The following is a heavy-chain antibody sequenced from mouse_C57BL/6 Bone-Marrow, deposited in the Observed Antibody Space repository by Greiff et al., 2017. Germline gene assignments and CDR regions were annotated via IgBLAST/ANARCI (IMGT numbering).Heavy chain of an antibody. J-gene: IGHJ1*03. Sequence: QVQLQQPGAELVKPGASVKMSCKASGYTFTSYWITWVKQRPGQGLEWIGEIYPGSGSTNYNEKFKSKATLTVDTSSSTAYMQLSSLTSEDSAVYYCARPCYSNYGYFDVWGTGTAVTVSS. V-gene: IGHV1-55*01. CDR2: IYPGSGST. CDR3: ARPCYSNYGYFDV. CDR1: GYTFTSYW. D-gene: IGHD2-5*01.